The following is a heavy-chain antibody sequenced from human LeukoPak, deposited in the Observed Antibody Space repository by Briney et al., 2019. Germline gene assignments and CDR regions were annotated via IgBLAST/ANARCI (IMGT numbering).Heavy chain of an antibody. CDR3: AKDPGLWVTHPSKLNSYYYGMDV. V-gene: IGHV3-30*18. J-gene: IGHJ6*02. CDR1: GFTFSSYG. CDR2: ISYDGSNK. Sequence: PGGSLRLSCAASGFTFSSYGMHWVRQAPGKGLEWVAVISYDGSNKYYADSVKGRFTISRDNSKNTLYLQMNSLRAEDTAVYYCAKDPGLWVTHPSKLNSYYYGMDVWGQGTTVTVSS. D-gene: IGHD2-21*02.